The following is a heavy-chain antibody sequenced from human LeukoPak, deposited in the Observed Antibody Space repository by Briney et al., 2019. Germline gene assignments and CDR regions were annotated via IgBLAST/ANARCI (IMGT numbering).Heavy chain of an antibody. Sequence: SETLSLTCAVYGGSFSGYYWSWIRQPPGKGLEWIGEINHSGSTNYNPSLKSRVTISADTSKNQFSLTLSSVTAADTAVYYCALYSSRQYSFDYWGQGTLVTISS. V-gene: IGHV4-34*01. J-gene: IGHJ4*02. CDR3: ALYSSRQYSFDY. CDR2: INHSGST. CDR1: GGSFSGYY. D-gene: IGHD6-13*01.